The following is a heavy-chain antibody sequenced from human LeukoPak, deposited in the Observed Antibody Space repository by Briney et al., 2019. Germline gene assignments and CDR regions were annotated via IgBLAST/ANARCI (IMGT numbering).Heavy chain of an antibody. V-gene: IGHV3-30-3*01. CDR2: ISYDGSNK. J-gene: IGHJ4*02. CDR1: GFTFSSYA. D-gene: IGHD2-2*02. CDR3: AREDIVVVPAAVPDY. Sequence: RSLRLSCAASGFTFSSYAMHWVRQAPGKGLEWVAVISYDGSNKYYADSVKGRFTISRDNSKNTLYLQMNSLRAEDTAVYYCAREDIVVVPAAVPDYWGQGTLVTVSS.